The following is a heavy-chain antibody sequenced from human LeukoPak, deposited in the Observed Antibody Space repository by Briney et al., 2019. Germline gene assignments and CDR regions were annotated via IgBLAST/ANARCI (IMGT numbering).Heavy chain of an antibody. D-gene: IGHD3-22*01. CDR2: IIPIFGTA. V-gene: IGHV1-69*05. Sequence: SVKVSCKASGGTFSSYAISWVRQAPGQGREWMGGIIPIFGTANYAQKLQGRVTMTTDTSTSTAYMELRSLRSDDTAVYYCARCPYYYDSSGYDYWGQGTLVTVSS. J-gene: IGHJ4*02. CDR1: GGTFSSYA. CDR3: ARCPYYYDSSGYDY.